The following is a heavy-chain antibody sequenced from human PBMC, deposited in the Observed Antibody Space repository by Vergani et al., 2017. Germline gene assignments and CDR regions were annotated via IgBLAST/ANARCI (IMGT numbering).Heavy chain of an antibody. Sequence: QVQLQESGPGLVKPSETLSLTCTVSGGSISSYYWSWIRQPPGKGLEWIGYIYYSGSTNYNPSLKSRVTISVDTSKNQFSLKLSSVTAADTGVYYCAREVAVYSSSWYRGGFDPWGQGTLVTVSS. V-gene: IGHV4-59*01. CDR3: AREVAVYSSSWYRGGFDP. D-gene: IGHD6-13*01. CDR2: IYYSGST. J-gene: IGHJ5*02. CDR1: GGSISSYY.